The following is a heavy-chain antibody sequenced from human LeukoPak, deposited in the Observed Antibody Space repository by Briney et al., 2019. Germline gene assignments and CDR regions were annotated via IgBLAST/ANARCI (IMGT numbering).Heavy chain of an antibody. V-gene: IGHV3-7*01. CDR2: IKQDGSEK. D-gene: IGHD3-3*01. J-gene: IGHJ4*02. Sequence: GGSLRLSCAASGFTFSSYWMSWVRQAPGKGLERVANIKQDGSEKYYVDSVKGRFTISRDNAKNSLYLQMSSLRAEDTAVYYCAREGETITIFGVVIEYYFDYWGQGTLVTVSS. CDR1: GFTFSSYW. CDR3: AREGETITIFGVVIEYYFDY.